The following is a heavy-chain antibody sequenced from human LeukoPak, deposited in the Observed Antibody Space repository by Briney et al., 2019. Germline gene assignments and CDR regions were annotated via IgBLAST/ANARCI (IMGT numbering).Heavy chain of an antibody. D-gene: IGHD4-17*01. J-gene: IGHJ4*02. CDR3: ARHLLMHDYGDPTDGGYFDY. V-gene: IGHV5-51*01. CDR2: IYPGDSDT. CDR1: GYSFTSYW. Sequence: GESLKISCKGCGYSFTSYWIGWVRQMPGKGLEWMGIIYPGDSDTRYSPSFQGQVTISADKSISTAYLQWSSLKASDTAMYYCARHLLMHDYGDPTDGGYFDYRGQGTLVTVSS.